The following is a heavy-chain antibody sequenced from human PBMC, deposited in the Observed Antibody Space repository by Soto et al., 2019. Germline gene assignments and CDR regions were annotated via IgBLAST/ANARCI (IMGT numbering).Heavy chain of an antibody. D-gene: IGHD3-3*01. CDR3: ANHISISGG. CDR2: IDGSGSTI. J-gene: IGHJ4*02. CDR1: GFTFSGYA. Sequence: EVQLLESGGGLVQPGGSLRLSCAASGFTFSGYAMTWVRQAPGKGLEWVSVIDGSGSTIYYADSVKGRFTISRDNSRNTLDLQMNRLRAEDTAVYYCANHISISGGWGQGTLVTVSS. V-gene: IGHV3-23*01.